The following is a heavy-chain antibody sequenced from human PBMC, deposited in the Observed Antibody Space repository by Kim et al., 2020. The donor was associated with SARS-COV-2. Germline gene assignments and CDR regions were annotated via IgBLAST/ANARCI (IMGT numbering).Heavy chain of an antibody. V-gene: IGHV3-23*01. Sequence: ADSMKGPFHISRNKAKNALYLQMNSLGAEDTAVYYCAKEMEYQVLWDYWGQGTLVTVSS. J-gene: IGHJ4*02. CDR3: AKEMEYQVLWDY. D-gene: IGHD2-2*01.